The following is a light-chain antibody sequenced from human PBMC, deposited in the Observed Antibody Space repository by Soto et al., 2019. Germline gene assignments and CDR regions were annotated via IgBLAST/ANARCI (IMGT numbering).Light chain of an antibody. CDR1: QSVSSY. V-gene: IGKV3-15*01. Sequence: EKVMTQSPATLSVSPGERATLSCRASQSVSSYLAWYQQKPGQAPRLLIYDASTRATGVPARFSGSGSGTEFTLTISSLQSEDLAVYYCQKYDDWPETFGQGTKV. CDR3: QKYDDWPET. J-gene: IGKJ1*01. CDR2: DAS.